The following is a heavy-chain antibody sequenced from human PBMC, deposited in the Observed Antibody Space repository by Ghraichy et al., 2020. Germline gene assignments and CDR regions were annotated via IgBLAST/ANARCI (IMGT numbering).Heavy chain of an antibody. Sequence: ASVKVSCKASGYTFTSYGISWVRQAPGQGLEWMGWISAYNGNTNYAQKLQGRVTMTTDTSTSTAYMELRSLRSDDTAVYYCARDQLWFGELSNDAFDIWGQGTMVTVSS. CDR3: ARDQLWFGELSNDAFDI. D-gene: IGHD3-10*01. CDR2: ISAYNGNT. V-gene: IGHV1-18*01. CDR1: GYTFTSYG. J-gene: IGHJ3*02.